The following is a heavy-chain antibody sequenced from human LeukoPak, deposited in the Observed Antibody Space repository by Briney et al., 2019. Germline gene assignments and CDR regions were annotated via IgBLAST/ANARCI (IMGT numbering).Heavy chain of an antibody. CDR3: AGIWYSSGYYFDY. J-gene: IGHJ4*02. V-gene: IGHV4-59*11. CDR1: GDSISSHY. Sequence: SETLSLTCTVPGDSISSHYWSWIRQPPGKGLEWIAYIYDTGTTVSNPSLKSRVSMSLDRSKNEFSLQLTSVTAADTAVYYCAGIWYSSGYYFDYWGQGTLVTVSS. CDR2: IYDTGTT. D-gene: IGHD6-19*01.